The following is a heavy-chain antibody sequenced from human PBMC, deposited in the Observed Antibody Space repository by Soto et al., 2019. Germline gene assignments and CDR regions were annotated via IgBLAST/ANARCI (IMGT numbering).Heavy chain of an antibody. CDR2: IWHDGSYK. J-gene: IGHJ4*02. CDR1: GFTFSSSG. Sequence: QVQLVESGGGVVQPGRSLRLSCAAFGFTFSSSGMHWVRQAPGKGLEWVAVIWHDGSYKYKADSVKGRFTISRDNSKNTRDLQMNSLRAEDTAVYYCARGNWKYGYFDYWGQGTLVTVSS. D-gene: IGHD1-1*01. V-gene: IGHV3-33*01. CDR3: ARGNWKYGYFDY.